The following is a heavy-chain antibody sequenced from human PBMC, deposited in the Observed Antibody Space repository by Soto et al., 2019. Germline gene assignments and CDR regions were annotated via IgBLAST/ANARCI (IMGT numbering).Heavy chain of an antibody. CDR1: GFTFTSSA. CDR2: IVVGSGNT. Sequence: QMQLVQSGPEVKKPGTSVKVSCKASGFTFTSSAVQWVRQARGQRLEWIGWIVVGSGNTNYAQKFQESVTITRDMSTSTAYMELSSLRSEDTAVYYCAAPRGGLQYTYYYYGMDVWGQGTTVTVSS. CDR3: AAPRGGLQYTYYYYGMDV. D-gene: IGHD4-4*01. J-gene: IGHJ6*02. V-gene: IGHV1-58*01.